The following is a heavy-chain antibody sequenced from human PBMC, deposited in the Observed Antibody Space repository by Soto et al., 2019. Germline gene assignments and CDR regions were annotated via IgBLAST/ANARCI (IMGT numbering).Heavy chain of an antibody. CDR1: GGTFSSYA. CDR3: AREGIAVAGSLTDWFDP. Sequence: GASVKVSCKASGGTFSSYAISWVRQAPGQGLEWMGWISANNGNTNYAQKLQGRVTMTTDTSTSTAYMELRSLRSDDTAVYYCAREGIAVAGSLTDWFDPWGQGTLVTVSS. V-gene: IGHV1-18*01. CDR2: ISANNGNT. D-gene: IGHD6-19*01. J-gene: IGHJ5*02.